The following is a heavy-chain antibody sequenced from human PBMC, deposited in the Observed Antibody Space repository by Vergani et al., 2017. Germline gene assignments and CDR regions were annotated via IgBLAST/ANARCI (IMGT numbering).Heavy chain of an antibody. Sequence: QVQLQESGPRLVRPSQTLSLTCTVSGGSINTGAYYWSWIRQPAGKGLEWIGRVYTSGMTNYNPSLKSRVTILVDRSKSQLSLKLTSVTAGDTAVYFCARDDTYSSSRGALDHWGRGTLVTVSS. D-gene: IGHD6-13*01. CDR2: VYTSGMT. J-gene: IGHJ4*02. V-gene: IGHV4-61*02. CDR1: GGSINTGAYY. CDR3: ARDDTYSSSRGALDH.